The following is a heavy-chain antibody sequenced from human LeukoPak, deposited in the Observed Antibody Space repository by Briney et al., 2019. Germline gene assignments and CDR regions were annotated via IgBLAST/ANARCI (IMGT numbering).Heavy chain of an antibody. CDR1: GGSISSSSYY. V-gene: IGHV4-39*07. CDR3: ARDVGYCSGGSCYSDNWFDP. D-gene: IGHD2-15*01. Sequence: SEPLSLTCTVSGGSISSSSYYWGWIRKPPGKGLEWLGSIYYSGSTYYNSSLKSRVTISVDTYKNQFSLKLSSVTGADTAVYYCARDVGYCSGGSCYSDNWFDPWGQGSLVTVSS. J-gene: IGHJ5*02. CDR2: IYYSGST.